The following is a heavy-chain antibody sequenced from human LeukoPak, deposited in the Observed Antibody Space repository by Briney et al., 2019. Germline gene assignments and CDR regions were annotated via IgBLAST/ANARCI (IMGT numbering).Heavy chain of an antibody. CDR3: ARIEGSYSYFDY. V-gene: IGHV3-21*01. J-gene: IGHJ4*02. Sequence: SGGSLRLSCAASGFTFSSFIMNWVRQAPGKGLEWVSSITSSSGYMYYADSVKGRSTISRDNAKNSLYLQMNSLSAEDTAVYYCARIEGSYSYFDYWGQGTLVTVSS. CDR2: ITSSSGYM. CDR1: GFTFSSFI. D-gene: IGHD1-26*01.